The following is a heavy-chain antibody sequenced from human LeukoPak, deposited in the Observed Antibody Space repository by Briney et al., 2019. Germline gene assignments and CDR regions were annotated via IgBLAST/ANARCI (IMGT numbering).Heavy chain of an antibody. CDR1: GGSISSGDYY. D-gene: IGHD3-22*01. CDR3: ARDYYDSSGYYLDY. J-gene: IGHJ4*02. CDR2: IYYSGST. V-gene: IGHV4-31*03. Sequence: SETLSLTCTVSGGSISSGDYYWSWIRQHPGKGLEWIGYIYYSGSTYYNPSLKSRVAISVDTSKNQFSLKLSSVAAADTAVYYCARDYYDSSGYYLDYRGQGTLVTVSS.